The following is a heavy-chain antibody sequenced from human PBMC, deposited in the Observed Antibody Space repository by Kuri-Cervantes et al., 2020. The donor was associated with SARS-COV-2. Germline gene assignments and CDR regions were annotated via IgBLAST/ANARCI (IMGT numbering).Heavy chain of an antibody. CDR3: AREQGVGADNVDAFDI. V-gene: IGHV1-18*01. CDR2: ISPYNGNT. CDR1: GYTFTSYG. Sequence: ASVKVSCKASGYTFTSYGISWVRQAPGQGLEWMGWISPYNGNTNYAQKLQGRVTMTRDKSTSTVYMELSSLRSEDTAVYYCAREQGVGADNVDAFDIWDQGTRVTVSS. J-gene: IGHJ3*02. D-gene: IGHD1-26*01.